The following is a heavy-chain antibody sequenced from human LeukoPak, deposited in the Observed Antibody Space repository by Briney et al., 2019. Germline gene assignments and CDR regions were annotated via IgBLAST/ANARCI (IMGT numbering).Heavy chain of an antibody. CDR2: ISWDGGIT. V-gene: IGHV3-43D*03. D-gene: IGHD4-23*01. CDR3: AKDSLHYGGLDH. Sequence: GGSLRLSCAASGFTFDDYGMHWVRHAPGKGLEWVSLISWDGGITSYADSVKGRFTISRDNSKDSLYLQLNSLRAEDTAFYYCAKDSLHYGGLDHWGQGTLVTVSS. J-gene: IGHJ4*02. CDR1: GFTFDDYG.